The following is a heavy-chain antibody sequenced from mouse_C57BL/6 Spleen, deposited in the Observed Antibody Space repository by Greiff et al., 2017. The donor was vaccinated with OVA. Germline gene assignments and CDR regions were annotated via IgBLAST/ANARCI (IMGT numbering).Heavy chain of an antibody. D-gene: IGHD1-1*01. CDR2: IYPGDGDT. J-gene: IGHJ4*01. CDR3: ARGGTVVPYYAMDY. V-gene: IGHV1-80*01. CDR1: GYAFSSYW. Sequence: QVQLQQSGAELVKPGASVKISCKASGYAFSSYWMNWVKQRPGKGLEWIGQIYPGDGDTNYNGKFKGKATLTADKSSSTAYMQLSSLTSEDSAVYFCARGGTVVPYYAMDYWGQGTSVTVSS.